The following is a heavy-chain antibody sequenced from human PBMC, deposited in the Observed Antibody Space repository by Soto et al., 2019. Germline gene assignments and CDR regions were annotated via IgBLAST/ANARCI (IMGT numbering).Heavy chain of an antibody. CDR1: GFTFSSYA. V-gene: IGHV3-23*01. J-gene: IGHJ4*02. D-gene: IGHD3-3*01. Sequence: EVQLLESGGGLVQPGGSLRLSCAASGFTFSSYAMSWVRQAPGKGLEWVSAISGSGGSTYYADSVKGRFTISRDNSKNTLYSQMNSLRAEDTAVYYCFLASLTYDFWSGYYLGGFDYWGQGTLVTVSS. CDR2: ISGSGGST. CDR3: FLASLTYDFWSGYYLGGFDY.